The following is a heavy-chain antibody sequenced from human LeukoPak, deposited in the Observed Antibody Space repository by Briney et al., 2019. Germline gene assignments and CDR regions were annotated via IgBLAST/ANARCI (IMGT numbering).Heavy chain of an antibody. Sequence: ASVKVSCKASGDTFTDYYMHWVRQAPGQGLEWMGWISPKSGGTNYAQNFQGRVTMTRDTSISIAYMELSSLRSDDTAVYYCARDFLGYCTTTSCYDVVFDYWGQGTLVTVSS. CDR3: ARDFLGYCTTTSCYDVVFDY. CDR2: ISPKSGGT. V-gene: IGHV1-2*02. CDR1: GDTFTDYY. J-gene: IGHJ4*02. D-gene: IGHD2-2*01.